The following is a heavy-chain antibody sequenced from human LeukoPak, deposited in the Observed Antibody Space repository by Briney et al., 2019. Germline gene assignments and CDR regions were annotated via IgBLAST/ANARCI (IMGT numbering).Heavy chain of an antibody. CDR2: IYTSGST. D-gene: IGHD3-22*01. V-gene: IGHV4-4*07. Sequence: PSETLSLTCTVSGGSISSYYWSWLRQPAGKGLEWIGRIYTSGSTNYNPSLKSRVTMSVDTSKNQFSLKLNSVTAADMAVYYCAKSNGYGLIDIWGQGTMVTVSS. CDR3: AKSNGYGLIDI. CDR1: GGSISSYY. J-gene: IGHJ3*02.